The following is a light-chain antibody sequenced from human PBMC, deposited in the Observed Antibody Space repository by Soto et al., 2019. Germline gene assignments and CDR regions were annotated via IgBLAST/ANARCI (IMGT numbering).Light chain of an antibody. Sequence: QSVLTQPASVSGSPGQSITISCTGTSSDIGDYDYVSWYQQLPGEAPKLMISEVSNRPSGVSNRFSGSKSGNTASLTISGLQAEDEADYYCSSYTSANTLVFGTGTKLTVL. J-gene: IGLJ1*01. V-gene: IGLV2-14*01. CDR3: SSYTSANTLV. CDR1: SSDIGDYDY. CDR2: EVS.